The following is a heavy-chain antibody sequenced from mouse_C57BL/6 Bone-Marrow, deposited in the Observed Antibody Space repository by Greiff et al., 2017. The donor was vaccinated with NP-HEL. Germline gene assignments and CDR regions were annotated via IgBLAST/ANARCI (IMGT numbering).Heavy chain of an antibody. V-gene: IGHV2-2*01. Sequence: QVQLKQSGPGLVQPSQSLSITCTVSGFSLTSYGVHWVRQSPGKGLEWLGVIWSGGSTDYNAAFISRLSISKDNSKRQVFFKLNSLQADDTALNFCAQYDWFAYWGHGTLRTVSA. CDR1: GFSLTSYG. CDR2: IWSGGST. J-gene: IGHJ3*01. CDR3: AQYDWFAY. D-gene: IGHD2-14*01.